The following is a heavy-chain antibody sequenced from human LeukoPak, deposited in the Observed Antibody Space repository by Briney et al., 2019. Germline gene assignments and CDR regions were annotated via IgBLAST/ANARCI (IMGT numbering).Heavy chain of an antibody. CDR1: GFTFSSYE. Sequence: AGXSLRLSCAASGFTFSSYEMNWVRQAPGKGLEWVSYISSSGSIIYYADSVKGRFTISRDNAKNSLYLQMNSLRAEDTAVYYCARRYGDYLSHFEYWGQGTLVTVSS. CDR3: ARRYGDYLSHFEY. V-gene: IGHV3-48*03. J-gene: IGHJ4*02. CDR2: ISSSGSII. D-gene: IGHD4-17*01.